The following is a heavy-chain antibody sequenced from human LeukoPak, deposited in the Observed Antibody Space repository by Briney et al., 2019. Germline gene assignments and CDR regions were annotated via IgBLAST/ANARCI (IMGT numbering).Heavy chain of an antibody. J-gene: IGHJ2*01. Sequence: SETLSLTCTVSGDSISSYYWSWIRQPPGKGLEWIGYIYYGGSTNYNPSLKSRVTISIDTSKNQFSLKLSSVTAADTAVYYCARDRYTVVSWYFDLWGRGTLVTVSS. CDR2: IYYGGST. V-gene: IGHV4-59*12. D-gene: IGHD4-23*01. CDR1: GDSISSYY. CDR3: ARDRYTVVSWYFDL.